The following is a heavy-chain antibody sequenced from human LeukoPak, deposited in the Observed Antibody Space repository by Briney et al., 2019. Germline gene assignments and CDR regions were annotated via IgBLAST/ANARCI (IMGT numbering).Heavy chain of an antibody. CDR3: TTAALLAYCGGDCYGYYFDY. V-gene: IGHV3-15*01. J-gene: IGHJ4*02. CDR1: GFTFSSYA. Sequence: GGSLRLSCVASGFTFSSYAMSWVRQAPGKGLEWVGRIKSKTDGGTTDYAAPVKGRFTISRDDSKNTLYPQMNSLKTEDTAVYYCTTAALLAYCGGDCYGYYFDYWGQGTLVTVSS. CDR2: IKSKTDGGTT. D-gene: IGHD2-21*02.